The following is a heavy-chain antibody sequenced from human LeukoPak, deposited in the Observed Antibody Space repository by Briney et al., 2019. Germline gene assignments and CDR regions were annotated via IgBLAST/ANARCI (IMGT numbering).Heavy chain of an antibody. V-gene: IGHV3-66*01. J-gene: IGHJ4*02. Sequence: GGSLRLSCAASGFIVTSNYMNWVRQAPGKGLEWVSVIYSGGSTYYTDSVKGRFTISRDNSKNTLYLQMNSLRAEDTAVYYCARRGKIQTADRGENFDYWGQGTLVTVSS. CDR3: ARRGKIQTADRGENFDY. D-gene: IGHD3-10*01. CDR1: GFIVTSNY. CDR2: IYSGGST.